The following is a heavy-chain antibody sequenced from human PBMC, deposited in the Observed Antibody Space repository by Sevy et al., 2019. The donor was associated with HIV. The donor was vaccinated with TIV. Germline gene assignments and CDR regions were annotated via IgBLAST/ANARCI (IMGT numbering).Heavy chain of an antibody. CDR3: AGRKVGDFWSGSIRGPWAGGPLFDY. J-gene: IGHJ4*02. CDR1: GFTFSSYA. V-gene: IGHV3-23*01. D-gene: IGHD3-3*01. CDR2: ISHSGDST. Sequence: GGSLRLSCTSSGFTFSSYAMNWVRQAPGKGLEWVSTISHSGDSTYYADSVKGRFTISRDNSENTLYLQMNSLRAEDTDLYYCAGRKVGDFWSGSIRGPWAGGPLFDYWGQGTLVTVSS.